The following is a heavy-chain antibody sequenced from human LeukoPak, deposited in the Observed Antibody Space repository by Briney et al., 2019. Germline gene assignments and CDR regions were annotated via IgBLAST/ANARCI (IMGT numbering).Heavy chain of an antibody. V-gene: IGHV3-7*01. CDR1: GFTFSSYW. CDR3: ARDPSGSYWSYFDY. Sequence: GGSLRLSCAASGFTFSSYWMSWVRQAPGKGLEWVANIKQDGSEKYYVDSVKGRFTISRDNAKNSLYLQMNSLRAEDTAVYYCARDPSGSYWSYFDYWGQGTLVTVS. CDR2: IKQDGSEK. J-gene: IGHJ4*02. D-gene: IGHD1-26*01.